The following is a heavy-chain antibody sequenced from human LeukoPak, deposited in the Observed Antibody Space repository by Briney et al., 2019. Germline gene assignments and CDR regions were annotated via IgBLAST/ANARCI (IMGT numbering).Heavy chain of an antibody. D-gene: IGHD5-18*01. V-gene: IGHV3-23*01. Sequence: GGSLRLPCAASGFTFSSYWMHWVRQAPGKGLVWVSAISGSGGSTYYADSVKGRFTISRDNSKNTLYLQMNSLRAEDTAVYYCAKEGDTAMVLDYWGQGTLVTVSS. CDR2: ISGSGGST. J-gene: IGHJ4*02. CDR1: GFTFSSYW. CDR3: AKEGDTAMVLDY.